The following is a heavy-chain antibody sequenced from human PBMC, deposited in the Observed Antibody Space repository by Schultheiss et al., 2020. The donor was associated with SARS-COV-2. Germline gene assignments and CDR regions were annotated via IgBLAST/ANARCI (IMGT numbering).Heavy chain of an antibody. CDR3: AKDVDSSGWFDY. V-gene: IGHV3-23*01. J-gene: IGHJ5*01. D-gene: IGHD6-19*01. Sequence: GESLKISCAASGFTFRSYAMTWVRQAPGKGLEWVSATSGRGHITYYADSVKGRFTISRDNSKNTLYLQMNSLRAEDTAIYYCAKDVDSSGWFDYWGQGTLVTVSS. CDR2: TSGRGHIT. CDR1: GFTFRSYA.